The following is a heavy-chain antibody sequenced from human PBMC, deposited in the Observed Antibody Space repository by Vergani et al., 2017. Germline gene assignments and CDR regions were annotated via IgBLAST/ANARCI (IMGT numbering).Heavy chain of an antibody. CDR2: INHSGST. Sequence: QVQLQQWGAGLLKPSETLSLTCAVYGGSFSGYYWSWIRQPPGKGLEWIGEINHSGSTNYNPSLKSRVTISVDTSKNQFSLKLSSVTAADTAVYYCVRAGYSSGWYRFDYWGQGTLVTVSS. CDR1: GGSFSGYY. D-gene: IGHD6-19*01. CDR3: VRAGYSSGWYRFDY. V-gene: IGHV4-34*01. J-gene: IGHJ4*02.